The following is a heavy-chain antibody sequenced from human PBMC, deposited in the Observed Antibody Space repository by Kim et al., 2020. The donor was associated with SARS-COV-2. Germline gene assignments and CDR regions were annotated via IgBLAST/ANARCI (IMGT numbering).Heavy chain of an antibody. CDR2: INASGGST. V-gene: IGHV1-46*01. Sequence: ASVKVSCKASGYTFTSYYMHWVRQAPGQGLEWMGIINASGGSTSYAQKFQGRVTMTRDTSTSTAYMELSSLRSEDTAVYYCARADRPVSSGYYYYSRDHWFVPWVEGTLVTDSS. CDR3: ARADRPVSSGYYYYSRDHWFVP. D-gene: IGHD3-22*01. J-gene: IGHJ5*02. CDR1: GYTFTSYY.